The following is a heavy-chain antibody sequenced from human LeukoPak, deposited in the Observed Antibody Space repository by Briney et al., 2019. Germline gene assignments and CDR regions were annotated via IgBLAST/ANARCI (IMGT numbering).Heavy chain of an antibody. CDR1: GFTFSSYG. V-gene: IGHV3-33*01. J-gene: IGHJ4*02. Sequence: GGSLRLSCAASGFTFSSYGMHWVRQAPGKGLEWVAVIWYDGSNKYYADSVKGRFTISRDNSKNTLYLQMNSLRAEDTAVYYCARDDVAVTGALDFWGQGTLVTVSS. CDR3: ARDDVAVTGALDF. CDR2: IWYDGSNK. D-gene: IGHD6-19*01.